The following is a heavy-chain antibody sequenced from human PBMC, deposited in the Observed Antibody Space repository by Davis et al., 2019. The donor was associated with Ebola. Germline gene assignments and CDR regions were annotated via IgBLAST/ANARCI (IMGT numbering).Heavy chain of an antibody. J-gene: IGHJ4*02. Sequence: GGSLRLSCAASGFTFSSYSMNWVRQAPGKGLEWVSYISSSSSTIYYADSVKGRLTISRDNAKNSLYLQMNSLRAEDTAVYYCAREISVAYFDYWGQGTLVTVSS. D-gene: IGHD6-19*01. V-gene: IGHV3-48*04. CDR2: ISSSSSTI. CDR3: AREISVAYFDY. CDR1: GFTFSSYS.